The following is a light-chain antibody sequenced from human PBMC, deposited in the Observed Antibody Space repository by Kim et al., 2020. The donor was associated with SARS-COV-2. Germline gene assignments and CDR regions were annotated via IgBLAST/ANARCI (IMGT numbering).Light chain of an antibody. CDR3: HQRSNWPPGA. Sequence: GDRTTRASRAGHSVTTFLAWYQHKPGQAPRLLIYYAATRAIGIPARFSGSGSVTDFTLTISSLEPEDFAVYYCHQRSNWPPGAFGQGTKVDIK. CDR1: HSVTTF. V-gene: IGKV3-11*01. J-gene: IGKJ1*01. CDR2: YAA.